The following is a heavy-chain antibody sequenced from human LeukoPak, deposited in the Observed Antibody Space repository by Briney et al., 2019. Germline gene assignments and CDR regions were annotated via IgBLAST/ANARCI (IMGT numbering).Heavy chain of an antibody. Sequence: GGSLRLSCAASGFTFDDYGMSWVRQAPGKGLEWVSGINWNGGSTGYADSVKGRFTISRDNAKNSLYLQMNSLRAEDTAVYYCARDKRGIVGAADPSDAFDIWGQGTMVTVSS. J-gene: IGHJ3*02. D-gene: IGHD1-26*01. CDR1: GFTFDDYG. CDR3: ARDKRGIVGAADPSDAFDI. V-gene: IGHV3-20*04. CDR2: INWNGGST.